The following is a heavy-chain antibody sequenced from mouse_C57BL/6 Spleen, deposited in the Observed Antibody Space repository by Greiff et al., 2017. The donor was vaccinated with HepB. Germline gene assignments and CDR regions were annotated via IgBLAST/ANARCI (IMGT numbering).Heavy chain of an antibody. D-gene: IGHD1-1*01. J-gene: IGHJ1*03. Sequence: QVQLQQSGAELVRPGASVKLSCKASGYTFTDYYINWVKKRPGQGLEWIARIYPGSGNTYYNEKFKGKATLTAEKSSSTAYMQLSSLTSEDSAVYFCARETFYYGSSHWYFDVWGTGTTVTVSS. CDR1: GYTFTDYY. V-gene: IGHV1-76*01. CDR3: ARETFYYGSSHWYFDV. CDR2: IYPGSGNT.